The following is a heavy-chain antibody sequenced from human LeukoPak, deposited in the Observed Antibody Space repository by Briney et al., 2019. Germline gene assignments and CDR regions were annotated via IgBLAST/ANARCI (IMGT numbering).Heavy chain of an antibody. J-gene: IGHJ4*02. CDR1: GGSFSGYY. CDR2: INHSGST. Sequence: PSETLSLTCAVYGGSFSGYYWSWIRQPPGKGLEWIGEINHSGSTNYNPSLKSRVTISVDTSKNQFSLKLSSVTAADTAVYYCAVWYYYDSSGYYTRFDYWGQGTLVTVSS. D-gene: IGHD3-22*01. V-gene: IGHV4-34*01. CDR3: AVWYYYDSSGYYTRFDY.